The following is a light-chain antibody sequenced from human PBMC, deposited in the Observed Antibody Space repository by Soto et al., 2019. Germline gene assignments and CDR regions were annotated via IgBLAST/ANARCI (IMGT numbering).Light chain of an antibody. CDR2: GAS. Sequence: EIVMTQSPATLSVSPGERATLSCRASQSISSNLAWYQQKPGQAPRLLIYGASTRAAAIPARFSGSGSGTEFTLTISSLKSEDFAVYYCQHYSNWPPWTFGQGNKVEIK. J-gene: IGKJ1*01. CDR1: QSISSN. V-gene: IGKV3-15*01. CDR3: QHYSNWPPWT.